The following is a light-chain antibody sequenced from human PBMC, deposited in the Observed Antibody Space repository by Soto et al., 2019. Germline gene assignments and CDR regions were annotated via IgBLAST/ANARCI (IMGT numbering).Light chain of an antibody. CDR1: QGISNY. CDR2: AAS. J-gene: IGKJ1*01. V-gene: IGKV1-27*01. Sequence: DIQMTQSPSSLSASVGDRVTITCRASQGISNYLAWYQQKPGKVPKLLIYAASTLQSGVPSRFSGNGSGTDFTLTISSLQPEDVATYYCQKYNSARTFGQGTKVEIK. CDR3: QKYNSART.